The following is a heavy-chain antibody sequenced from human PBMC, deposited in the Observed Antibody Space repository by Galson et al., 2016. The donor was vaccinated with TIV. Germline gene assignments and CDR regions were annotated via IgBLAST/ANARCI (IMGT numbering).Heavy chain of an antibody. CDR1: GFSFSTYP. V-gene: IGHV3-23*01. CDR3: AKDYLEWARRGLLPS. D-gene: IGHD3-10*01. Sequence: SLRLSCAGSGFSFSTYPMSWVRQAPGKGPEWVAAINAGGDRTFYADSVRGRFTISRDNSKNTMYLEMKSPRAEDTALYFCAKDYLEWARRGLLPSWGQGTLVTVSS. J-gene: IGHJ1*01. CDR2: INAGGDRT.